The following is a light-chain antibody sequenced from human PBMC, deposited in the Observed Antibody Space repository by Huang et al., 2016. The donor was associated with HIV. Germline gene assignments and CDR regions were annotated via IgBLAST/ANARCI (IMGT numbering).Light chain of an antibody. V-gene: IGKV4-1*01. Sequence: DIVMTQSPDSLAVSLGERATINCKSSQSVLYSSNNKNYLAWYQQKPGQPPKLLIYWASTRESGVPDRFSGSGSGTDFTLTISSLRAEDVAVYYCQQYYSTLTFGGGTKVEIK. J-gene: IGKJ4*01. CDR2: WAS. CDR3: QQYYSTLT. CDR1: QSVLYSSNNKNY.